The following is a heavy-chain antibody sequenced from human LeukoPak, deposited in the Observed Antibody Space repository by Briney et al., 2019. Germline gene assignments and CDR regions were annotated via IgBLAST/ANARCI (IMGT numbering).Heavy chain of an antibody. CDR3: ARDFLAAAATIDY. D-gene: IGHD6-13*01. CDR2: INPNSGGT. CDR1: GYTFTGYY. Sequence: ASVKVSCKASGYTFTGYYMHWVRQAPGQGLEWMGWINPNSGGTNYAQKFQGRVTMTRDTSISTAYMELSRLRSDDTAVYYCARDFLAAAATIDYWGQGTLVTVSS. J-gene: IGHJ4*02. V-gene: IGHV1-2*02.